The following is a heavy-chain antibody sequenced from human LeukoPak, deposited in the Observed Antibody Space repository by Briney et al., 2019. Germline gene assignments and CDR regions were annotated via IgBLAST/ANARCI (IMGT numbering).Heavy chain of an antibody. CDR1: GFTFSSYS. Sequence: GGSLRLSCAASGFTFSSYSMNWVRQAPGKGLEWVSSISSSSSYIYYADSVRGRFTISRDNAKNSLYLQMNSLRAEDTAVYYCARGGYSSRDPIDYWGQGTLVTVSS. J-gene: IGHJ4*02. V-gene: IGHV3-21*01. CDR3: ARGGYSSRDPIDY. CDR2: ISSSSSYI. D-gene: IGHD6-13*01.